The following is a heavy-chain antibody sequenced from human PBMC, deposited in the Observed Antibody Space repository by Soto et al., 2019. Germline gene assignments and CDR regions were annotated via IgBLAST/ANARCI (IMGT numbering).Heavy chain of an antibody. Sequence: ASVKVSCKASGYTFTSYGISWVRQAPGQGLEWMGWISAYNGNTNYAQKLQGRVTMTTDTSTSTAYMGLRSLRSDDTAVYYCARDDSSAYYYYYGMDVWGQGTTVT. CDR1: GYTFTSYG. CDR3: ARDDSSAYYYYYGMDV. J-gene: IGHJ6*02. CDR2: ISAYNGNT. V-gene: IGHV1-18*01. D-gene: IGHD6-19*01.